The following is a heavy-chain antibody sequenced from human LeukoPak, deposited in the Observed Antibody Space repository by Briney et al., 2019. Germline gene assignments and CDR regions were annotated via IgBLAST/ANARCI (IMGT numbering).Heavy chain of an antibody. CDR1: GGSFSGYY. J-gene: IGHJ4*02. V-gene: IGHV4-34*01. CDR3: ARGPLGYCTNGVCIR. CDR2: INHSGST. D-gene: IGHD2-8*01. Sequence: SETLSLTCAVYGGSFSGYYWSWIRQPPGKGLEWIGEINHSGSTNYNPSLKSRVTISVDTSKNQFSLKLSSVTAADTAVYYCARGPLGYCTNGVCIRWGQGTLVTVSS.